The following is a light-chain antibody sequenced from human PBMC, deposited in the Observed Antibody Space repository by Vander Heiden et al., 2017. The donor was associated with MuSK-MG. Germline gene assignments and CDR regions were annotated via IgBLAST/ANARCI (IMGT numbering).Light chain of an antibody. Sequence: DIVMTQSPDSLAVYLGERATLNCTSSQTILDRFNHKNSLAWVRHEPGQPPRLLIYWASTRGAGVPDRISGSGSGTGFTLTIDSLQCEDVTVYYCQQDDSMPFTFGRGTKMEIK. CDR2: WAS. V-gene: IGKV4-1*01. CDR3: QQDDSMPFT. J-gene: IGKJ2*01. CDR1: QTILDRFNHKNS.